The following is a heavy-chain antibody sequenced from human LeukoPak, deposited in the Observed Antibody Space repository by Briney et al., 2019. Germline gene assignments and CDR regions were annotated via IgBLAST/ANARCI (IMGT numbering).Heavy chain of an antibody. J-gene: IGHJ6*02. CDR3: ARDSYEHLADHGMDV. V-gene: IGHV1-46*01. D-gene: IGHD3-16*01. Sequence: ASVKVSCKASGYTFTSYYMHWVRQAPGQGLEWMGIINPSGGSTSYAQKFQGRVTMTRDTSTSTVYMELSSLRSEDTAVYYCARDSYEHLADHGMDVWGQGTTVTVSS. CDR2: INPSGGST. CDR1: GYTFTSYY.